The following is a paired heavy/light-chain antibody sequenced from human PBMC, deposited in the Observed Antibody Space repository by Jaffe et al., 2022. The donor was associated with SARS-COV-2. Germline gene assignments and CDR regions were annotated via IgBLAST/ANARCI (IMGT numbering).Heavy chain of an antibody. J-gene: IGHJ5*02. CDR1: GGSISSRSYY. D-gene: IGHD6-19*01. CDR3: VRQGWTNRFDP. CDR2: IYYSGST. Sequence: QLQLQESGPGLVKPSETLSLTCTVPGGSISSRSYYWGWIRQSPGKGLEWIGSIYYSGSTYYNPSLKSRVTMSGDTSKNQFSLKLSSVTAADTAVYYCVRQGWTNRFDPWGQGTLVTVSS. V-gene: IGHV4-39*01.
Light chain of an antibody. J-gene: IGLJ2*01. CDR1: SSDVGGYNY. V-gene: IGLV2-8*01. CDR3: SSYAGSNNLGV. Sequence: QSALTQPPSASGSPGQSVTISCTGTSSDVGGYNYVSWYQQHPGKAPKLMIYEVTKRPSGVPDRFSGSKSGNTASLTVSGLQAEDEADYYCSSYAGSNNLGVFGGGTKLTVL. CDR2: EVT.